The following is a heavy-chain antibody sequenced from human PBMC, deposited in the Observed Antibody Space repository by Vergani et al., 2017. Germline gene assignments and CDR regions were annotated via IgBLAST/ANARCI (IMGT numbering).Heavy chain of an antibody. D-gene: IGHD3-3*01. Sequence: QVQLVESGGGVVQPGRSLRLSCAASGFTFSSYGMHWVRQAPGQGLEWVAVIWYDGSNKYYADSVKGRFTISRDNSKNTLYLQMNSLRAEDTAVYYCARGGLRFLLLAECFQHWGQGTLVTVSS. CDR1: GFTFSSYG. CDR2: IWYDGSNK. J-gene: IGHJ1*01. V-gene: IGHV3-33*01. CDR3: ARGGLRFLLLAECFQH.